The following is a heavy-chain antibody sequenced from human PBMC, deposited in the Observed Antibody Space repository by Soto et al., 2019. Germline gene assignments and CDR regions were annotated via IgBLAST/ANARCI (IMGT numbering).Heavy chain of an antibody. CDR3: AKDYGSGTYLFDY. Sequence: SLRLSCAASGFTFSSFGMHWVRQVPGKGLEWVAFISNIGSNEYYAGSVKDRFTISRDNSKNTLYLQMTSLIPGDTAVYYCAKDYGSGTYLFDYCGQGTVVTVSS. CDR1: GFTFSSFG. V-gene: IGHV3-30*18. D-gene: IGHD3-10*01. J-gene: IGHJ4*02. CDR2: ISNIGSNE.